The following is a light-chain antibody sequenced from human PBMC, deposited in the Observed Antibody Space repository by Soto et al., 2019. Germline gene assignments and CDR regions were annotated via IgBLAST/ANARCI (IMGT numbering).Light chain of an antibody. CDR2: GAS. J-gene: IGKJ1*01. Sequence: ETVMTQSPATLSVSPGGRATLSCRASQSSSDTLAWYQQKPGQAPRLLIHGASTRATGFPARFSGSGSGTDFTLTISSLQSGDFAIYYCQQYNNWPWTFGQGTKVEIK. CDR1: QSSSDT. CDR3: QQYNNWPWT. V-gene: IGKV3-15*01.